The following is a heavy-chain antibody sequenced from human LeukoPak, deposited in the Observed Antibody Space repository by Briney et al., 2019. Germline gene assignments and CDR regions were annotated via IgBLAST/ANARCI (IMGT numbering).Heavy chain of an antibody. CDR3: ARHSGYNWNDPDPFDF. CDR1: GYNFASYW. CDR2: IYPGDSDV. D-gene: IGHD1-1*01. J-gene: IGHJ4*02. Sequence: GESLKISCQGSGYNFASYWIGWVRQMPGKGLEWMGSIYPGDSDVKYSPSFEGQVTISADKSINTAYLRWSSLKASDTAIYYCARHSGYNWNDPDPFDFWGQGTLVTVSS. V-gene: IGHV5-51*01.